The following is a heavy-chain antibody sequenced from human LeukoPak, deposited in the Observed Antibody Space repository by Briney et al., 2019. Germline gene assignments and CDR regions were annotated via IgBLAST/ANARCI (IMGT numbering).Heavy chain of an antibody. V-gene: IGHV4-39*01. CDR2: IYYSGST. Sequence: SETLSLTCTVSGGSISSSNYFWGWIRQPPGKGLEWIGSIYYSGSTYYNPSLKSRVTISVDTSKNQFSLKLSSVTAADTAVYYCARPTVERYYYMDVWGKGTTVTVSS. CDR1: GGSISSSNYF. D-gene: IGHD5-24*01. J-gene: IGHJ6*03. CDR3: ARPTVERYYYMDV.